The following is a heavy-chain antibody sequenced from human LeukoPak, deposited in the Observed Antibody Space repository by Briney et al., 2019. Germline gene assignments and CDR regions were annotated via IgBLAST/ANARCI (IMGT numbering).Heavy chain of an antibody. Sequence: QPGGSLRLSCAASGFTFSRYAMTWVRQAPGKGLEWVSYISSSSSTIYYADSVKGRFTISRDNAKNSLYLQMNSLRDEDTAVYYCAIRSGSGWYGDAFDIWGQGTMVTVSS. V-gene: IGHV3-48*02. CDR2: ISSSSSTI. J-gene: IGHJ3*02. CDR1: GFTFSRYA. D-gene: IGHD6-19*01. CDR3: AIRSGSGWYGDAFDI.